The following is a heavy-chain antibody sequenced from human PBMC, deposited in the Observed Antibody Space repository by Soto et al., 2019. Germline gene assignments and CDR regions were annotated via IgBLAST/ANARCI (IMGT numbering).Heavy chain of an antibody. CDR1: GFIFSSYA. J-gene: IGHJ4*02. CDR3: ARCSGCGYYVPLHY. V-gene: IGHV3-23*01. Sequence: EVQLLESGGGLVQPGGSLRLSCAASGFIFSSYAMTWVRQAPGKGLEWVSTISGSDGSTYYADSVKGRFTISRDNTKNTLYLQMSSLRAEDTAVYDCARCSGCGYYVPLHYWGQEPLVSVSS. CDR2: ISGSDGST. D-gene: IGHD2-15*01.